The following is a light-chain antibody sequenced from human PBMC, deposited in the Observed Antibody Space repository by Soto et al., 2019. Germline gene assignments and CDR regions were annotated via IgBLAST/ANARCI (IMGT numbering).Light chain of an antibody. Sequence: QLTQSPSSLSASVVDRVTITCLASQGISSYFAWYQQKPGKAPKLLIYGASTLQSGVPSRFSGSGSGTDFTLTINSLQPEDFATYYCQQVNSYPITFGQGTRLEIK. J-gene: IGKJ5*01. CDR2: GAS. V-gene: IGKV1-9*01. CDR3: QQVNSYPIT. CDR1: QGISSY.